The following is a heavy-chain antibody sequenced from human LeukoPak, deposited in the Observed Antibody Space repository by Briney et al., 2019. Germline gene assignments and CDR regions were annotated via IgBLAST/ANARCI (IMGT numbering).Heavy chain of an antibody. J-gene: IGHJ3*01. Sequence: ASVKVSCKASGYSFTGYYMHWVRQAPGQGLEWMGRINPNGGGTNYAQKFQGRVTMTRDTSISTAYMELSRLRSDDTAVYYCARNIWFGESNDAFDFWGQGTMVTVSP. CDR2: INPNGGGT. V-gene: IGHV1-2*02. D-gene: IGHD3-10*01. CDR1: GYSFTGYY. CDR3: ARNIWFGESNDAFDF.